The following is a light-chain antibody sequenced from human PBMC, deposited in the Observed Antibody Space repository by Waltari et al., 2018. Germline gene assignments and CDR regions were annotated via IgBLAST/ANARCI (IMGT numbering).Light chain of an antibody. V-gene: IGKV3-20*01. CDR2: AAS. Sequence: VLTQSPGTLSLSPGERATLSCRPSQSVSKYLAWYQQRPGQATRLLIYAASTRATGVPDRFSGSGFGTDFSLNISRLEPEDFAVYYCQNHERLPATFGQGTKVEIK. CDR3: QNHERLPAT. CDR1: QSVSKY. J-gene: IGKJ1*01.